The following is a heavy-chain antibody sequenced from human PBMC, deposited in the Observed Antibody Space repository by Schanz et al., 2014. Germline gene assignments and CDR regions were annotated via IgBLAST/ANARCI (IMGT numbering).Heavy chain of an antibody. CDR2: FIVDSGNT. Sequence: VQLVESGGGVVQPGGSLRLSCAASGFTFSNYAMSWVRQAPGKGLEWVSGFIVDSGNTYYAGSVKGRFSISRDNSKNTLYLQMNSLSADDTAVFYCAKGMGYCSGGTCYDYYYYGLDVWGQGTTVTVSS. CDR3: AKGMGYCSGGTCYDYYYYGLDV. D-gene: IGHD2-15*01. CDR1: GFTFSNYA. J-gene: IGHJ6*02. V-gene: IGHV3-23*04.